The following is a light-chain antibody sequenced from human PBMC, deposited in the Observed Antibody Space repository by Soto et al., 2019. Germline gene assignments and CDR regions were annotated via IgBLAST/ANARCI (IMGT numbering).Light chain of an antibody. Sequence: EIVMTQSQATVPASPGERVTLSCRASQSVNSDLAWYQQTPGQAPRPLIYDASTRAAGVPARFSGSGSGTEFTLTISSLQSEDFALYYCQQYSQWPLYTFGQGTKV. CDR1: QSVNSD. J-gene: IGKJ2*01. V-gene: IGKV3-15*01. CDR2: DAS. CDR3: QQYSQWPLYT.